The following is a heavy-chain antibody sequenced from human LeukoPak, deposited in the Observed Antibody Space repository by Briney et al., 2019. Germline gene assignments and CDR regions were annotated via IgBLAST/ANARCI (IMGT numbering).Heavy chain of an antibody. Sequence: SETLSLTCAVYGGSFSGYYWSWIRQPPGKGLEWIGEINHSGSTNYNPSLKSRVTISVDTSKNQFSLKLSSVTAADTAVYYCASGPSRYYYDSSGYYSWGQGTLVTVSS. D-gene: IGHD3-22*01. CDR2: INHSGST. V-gene: IGHV4-34*01. CDR1: GGSFSGYY. CDR3: ASGPSRYYYDSSGYYS. J-gene: IGHJ4*02.